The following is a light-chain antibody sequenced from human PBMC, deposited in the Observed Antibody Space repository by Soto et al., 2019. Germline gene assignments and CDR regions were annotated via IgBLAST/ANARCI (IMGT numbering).Light chain of an antibody. CDR3: QQYGSSPT. CDR2: DAS. CDR1: QSVSSSY. Sequence: EIVLTQSPGTLSLSPGERATLSCRSSQSVSSSYLAWYQQKPGQAPRLLIYDASSRATDIPDRFSGSGSGTDFTLTISRLEPEDFAVYYCQQYGSSPTFGQGTKVEIK. V-gene: IGKV3-20*01. J-gene: IGKJ1*01.